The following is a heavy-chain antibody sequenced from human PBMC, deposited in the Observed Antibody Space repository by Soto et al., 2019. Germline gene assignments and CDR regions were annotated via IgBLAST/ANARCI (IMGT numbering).Heavy chain of an antibody. CDR2: INAGNGNT. V-gene: IGHV1-3*01. D-gene: IGHD6-19*01. CDR3: ARDLLPIYSSGLYGNFDY. Sequence: QVQLVQSGAEVKKPGASVKVSCKASGYTFSSYLMHWVRQAPGQRLEWMGWINAGNGNTKYSQKFQGRVTITRDTSASTAYMELSSLRSEDTAVYYCARDLLPIYSSGLYGNFDYWGQGTLVTVSS. CDR1: GYTFSSYL. J-gene: IGHJ4*02.